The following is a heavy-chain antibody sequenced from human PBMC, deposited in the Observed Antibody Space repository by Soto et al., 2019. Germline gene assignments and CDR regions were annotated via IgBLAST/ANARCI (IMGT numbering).Heavy chain of an antibody. CDR1: GFIFTDYA. J-gene: IGHJ2*01. Sequence: EVQLLESGGGLARPGGSLRLSCVASGFIFTDYAMTWVRQGPGKGLEWVATISASGGNIEYTESLKGRFTISRDNSKNTVYLQLNGLTADDSATYYCAKVAGGLGYFDLWGRGTLVTVSS. D-gene: IGHD3-16*01. CDR3: AKVAGGLGYFDL. V-gene: IGHV3-23*01. CDR2: ISASGGNI.